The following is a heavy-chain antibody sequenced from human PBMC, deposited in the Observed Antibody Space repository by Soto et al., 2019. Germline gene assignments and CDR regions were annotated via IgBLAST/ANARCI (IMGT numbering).Heavy chain of an antibody. CDR1: GYTFTSYD. Sequence: ASVKVSCKASGYTFTSYDINWVRQATGQGLEWMGWMNPNSGNTGYAQKFQGRVTMTRNTSISTAYMELSSLRSEDTAVYYCASNHLVRGGSGYYYYGMDVWGQGTTVTVSS. CDR3: ASNHLVRGGSGYYYYGMDV. J-gene: IGHJ6*02. CDR2: MNPNSGNT. D-gene: IGHD3-10*01. V-gene: IGHV1-8*01.